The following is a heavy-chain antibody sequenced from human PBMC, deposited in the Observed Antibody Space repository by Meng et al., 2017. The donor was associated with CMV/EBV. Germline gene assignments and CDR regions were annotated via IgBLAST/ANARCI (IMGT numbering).Heavy chain of an antibody. J-gene: IGHJ5*02. D-gene: IGHD2-15*01. CDR2: IYYSGST. V-gene: IGHV4-30-4*08. CDR3: ARVYCSGGSCYGNWFDP. Sequence: QVQLQESVPGLVKPSQTLSLTCTGSGGSISSGDYYWSWIRQPPGKGLEWIGYIYYSGSTYYNPSLKSRVTISVDTSKNQFSLKLSSVTAADTAVYCCARVYCSGGSCYGNWFDPWGQGTLVTVSS. CDR1: GGSISSGDYY.